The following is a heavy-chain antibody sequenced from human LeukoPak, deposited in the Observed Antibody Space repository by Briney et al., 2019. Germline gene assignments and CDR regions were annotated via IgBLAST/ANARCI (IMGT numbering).Heavy chain of an antibody. Sequence: SETLSLTCTVSGGSISSNRYYWGWIRQPPGKGLEWIGNIHYSGSTYYNPSLKSRVTISVDTSKNQFSLKLSSVTAAGTAVYYCARDRLAAGVDYWGQGTLVTVSS. CDR2: IHYSGST. CDR3: ARDRLAAGVDY. V-gene: IGHV4-39*07. D-gene: IGHD6-13*01. CDR1: GGSISSNRYY. J-gene: IGHJ4*02.